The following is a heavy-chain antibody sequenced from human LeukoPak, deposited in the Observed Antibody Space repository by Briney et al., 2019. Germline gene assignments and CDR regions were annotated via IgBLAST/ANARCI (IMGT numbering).Heavy chain of an antibody. CDR2: VSGSGGST. J-gene: IGHJ4*02. Sequence: GGSLRLSCAAPGFTFSSYAMSWVRQAPGKGLEWVSAVSGSGGSTYYADSVKGRFTISRDNSKNTLYLQMNSLRAEDTAVYYCAKESSSGWFLFDYWGQGTLVTVSS. D-gene: IGHD6-19*01. V-gene: IGHV3-23*01. CDR1: GFTFSSYA. CDR3: AKESSSGWFLFDY.